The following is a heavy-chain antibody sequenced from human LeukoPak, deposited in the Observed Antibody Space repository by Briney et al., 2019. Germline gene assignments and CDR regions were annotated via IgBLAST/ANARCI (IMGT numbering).Heavy chain of an antibody. CDR1: GYNFTNYW. CDR2: IYPGDSDT. D-gene: IGHD6-13*01. CDR3: ARLLRNIAAAVYYFDY. J-gene: IGHJ4*02. V-gene: IGHV5-51*01. Sequence: GESLKISCKGSGYNFTNYWIGWVRQMPGKGLEWMGIIYPGDSDTRYGPSFQGQVTISADKSISTAYLQWSSLKASDTAMYYCARLLRNIAAAVYYFDYWGQGTLVTVSS.